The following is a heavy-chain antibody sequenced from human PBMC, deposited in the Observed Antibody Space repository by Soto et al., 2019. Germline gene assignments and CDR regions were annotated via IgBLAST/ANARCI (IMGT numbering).Heavy chain of an antibody. V-gene: IGHV2-5*02. D-gene: IGHD3-10*01. CDR3: AREMYYSTYFDS. CDR2: IYWDDDH. CDR1: GFSLSSNGVG. J-gene: IGHJ4*02. Sequence: QITLRESGPALVRPTQTLTLTCTFSGFSLSSNGVGVGWIRQPPGKALEWLALIYWDDDHRYSPSLKTRLTITKXXSKNQVGLTMTNLDPVDTATYYCAREMYYSTYFDSWGQGTLVTVSS.